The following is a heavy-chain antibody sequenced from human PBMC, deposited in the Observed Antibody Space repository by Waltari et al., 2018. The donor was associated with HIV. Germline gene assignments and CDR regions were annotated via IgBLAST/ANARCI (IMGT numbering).Heavy chain of an antibody. V-gene: IGHV1-3*01. CDR2: INVGNYNT. CDR3: AREYDFWSGGYHYYGMDV. D-gene: IGHD3-3*01. J-gene: IGHJ6*02. Sequence: QVQLVQSGAVVKKPGASVRISCETAVYNFISYALHWVRQAPVQRPGWMGWINVGNYNTKYSQKFQDRVTITGDTSASTGYLDLSSLTSEDTAVYFCAREYDFWSGGYHYYGMDVWGQGTTVTVSS. CDR1: VYNFISYA.